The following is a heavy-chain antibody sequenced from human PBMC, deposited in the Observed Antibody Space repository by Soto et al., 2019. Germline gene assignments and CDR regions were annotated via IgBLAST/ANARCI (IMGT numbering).Heavy chain of an antibody. V-gene: IGHV1-69*12. D-gene: IGHD6-13*01. CDR3: AREGSSSWFPYFDY. CDR2: IIPIFGTA. Sequence: QVQLVQSGAEVKKPGSSVKVSCKASVGTFSSYAISWVRQAPGQGLEWMGGIIPIFGTANYAQKFQGRVTITADESTSTAYMELSSLRSEDTAVYYCAREGSSSWFPYFDYWGQGTLVTVSS. CDR1: VGTFSSYA. J-gene: IGHJ4*02.